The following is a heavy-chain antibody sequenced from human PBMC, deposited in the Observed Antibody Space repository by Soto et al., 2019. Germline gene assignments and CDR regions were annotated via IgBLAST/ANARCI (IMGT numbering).Heavy chain of an antibody. CDR3: ASTTAFDY. D-gene: IGHD2-21*02. Sequence: EVQVVESGGGLVQPGGSLRLSCAASGFTVSSSYMSWVRQAPGKGLEWVSLIYSDGTTYYADSVNGRFTISRDNSKNPLYLQMNSLRAEDTAVYYCASTTAFDYWGQGTLVTVSS. CDR2: IYSDGTT. CDR1: GFTVSSSY. J-gene: IGHJ4*02. V-gene: IGHV3-66*01.